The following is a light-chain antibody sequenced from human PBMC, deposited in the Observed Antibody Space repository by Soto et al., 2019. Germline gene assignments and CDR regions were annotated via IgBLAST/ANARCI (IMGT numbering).Light chain of an antibody. CDR3: LLYGDSPPAYT. J-gene: IGKJ2*01. CDR2: GAF. CDR1: QSVSSRN. Sequence: EIVLTQSPGTLSLFPGERATLSCRASQSVSSRNLAWYRQKPGQAPSLLIYGAFNRATGIPDRFSGSGSATDFPLTISRLEPADFAVYYCLLYGDSPPAYTFGQGTKLDIK. V-gene: IGKV3-20*01.